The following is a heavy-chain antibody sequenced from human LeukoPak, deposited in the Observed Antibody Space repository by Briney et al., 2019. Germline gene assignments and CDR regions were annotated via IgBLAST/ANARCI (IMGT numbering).Heavy chain of an antibody. J-gene: IGHJ2*01. CDR3: ARTGYHYDSSGYYRRSYWYFDL. D-gene: IGHD3-22*01. V-gene: IGHV4-30-2*01. CDR2: IYHSGST. CDR1: GGSISSSSYY. Sequence: PSETLSLTCTVSGGSISSSSYYWGWIRQPPGKGLEWIGYIYHSGSTYNNSSLKSRVTISVDRSKNQFSLKLSSVTAADTAVYYCARTGYHYDSSGYYRRSYWYFDLWGRGTLVTVSS.